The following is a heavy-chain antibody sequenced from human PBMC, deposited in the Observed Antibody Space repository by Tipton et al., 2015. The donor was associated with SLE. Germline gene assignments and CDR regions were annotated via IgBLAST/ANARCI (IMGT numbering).Heavy chain of an antibody. CDR2: INHSGST. V-gene: IGHV4-34*01. CDR1: GGSFSGYY. Sequence: TLSLTCAVYGGSFSGYYWSWIRQPPGKGLEWIGEINHSGSTNYNPSHKSRVTISVDTSKIQFSGKLSYVTAADTAVYYCASLRTEYYYGSRADYWGQGTLVTVSS. J-gene: IGHJ4*02. D-gene: IGHD3-10*01. CDR3: ASLRTEYYYGSRADY.